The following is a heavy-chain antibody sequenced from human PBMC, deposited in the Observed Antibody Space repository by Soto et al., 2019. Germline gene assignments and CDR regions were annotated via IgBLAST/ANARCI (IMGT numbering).Heavy chain of an antibody. CDR3: AKYRRTEAEGFTLDY. D-gene: IGHD6-13*01. CDR1: GDSINNYY. J-gene: IGHJ4*02. V-gene: IGHV4-59*01. CDR2: IYYTGST. Sequence: PSETLSLTCTVSGDSINNYYWSRIRQPPGKRLEWIGYIYYTGSTTYNPSLESRVTMSVDTSKNQFSLKLNSVNAADTAVYYCAKYRRTEAEGFTLDYWGRGTLVTVSS.